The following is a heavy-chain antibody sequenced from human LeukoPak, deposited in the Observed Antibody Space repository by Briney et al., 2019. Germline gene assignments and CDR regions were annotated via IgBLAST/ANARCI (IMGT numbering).Heavy chain of an antibody. CDR3: TTRSGDFWSGFVN. Sequence: ASVTVSCKVSGNSLSELSIQWVRQAPGKGVECVGGFDPEEAKMVYAQNFQGRVTMTEHTSTQTAYMELSGLTSGDTAVYYCTTRSGDFWSGFVNWGQGTQVTVSS. CDR2: FDPEEAKM. V-gene: IGHV1-24*01. D-gene: IGHD3-3*01. J-gene: IGHJ4*02. CDR1: GNSLSELS.